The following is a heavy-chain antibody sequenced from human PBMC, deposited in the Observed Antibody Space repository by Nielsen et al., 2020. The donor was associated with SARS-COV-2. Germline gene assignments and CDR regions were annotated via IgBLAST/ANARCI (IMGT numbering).Heavy chain of an antibody. V-gene: IGHV3-7*01. CDR2: IKQDGSEK. J-gene: IGHJ6*02. CDR3: ARDDSSGYYPPYYGMDV. CDR1: GFTFSSYW. Sequence: GESLKISCAASGFTFSSYWMSWVRQAPGKGLEWVANIKQDGSEKYYVDSVKGRFTISRDNAKNSLYLQMNSLRAEDTAVYYCARDDSSGYYPPYYGMDVWGQGTTVTVSS. D-gene: IGHD3-22*01.